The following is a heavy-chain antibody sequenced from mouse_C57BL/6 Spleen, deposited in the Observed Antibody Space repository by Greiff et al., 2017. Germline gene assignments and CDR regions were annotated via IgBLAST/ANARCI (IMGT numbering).Heavy chain of an antibody. V-gene: IGHV5-17*01. J-gene: IGHJ2*01. Sequence: EVLLVESGGGLVKPGGSLKLSCAASGFTFSDYGMHWVRQAPEKGLEWVAYISSGSSTIYYADKVKGRFTISRDNAKNTLFLQMTSLRSEDTSMYYCAKWELGRTDYFDYWGQGTTLTVSS. CDR2: ISSGSSTI. D-gene: IGHD4-1*02. CDR3: AKWELGRTDYFDY. CDR1: GFTFSDYG.